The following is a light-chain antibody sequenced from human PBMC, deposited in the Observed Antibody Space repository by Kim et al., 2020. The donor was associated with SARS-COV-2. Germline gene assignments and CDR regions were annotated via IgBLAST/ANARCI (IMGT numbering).Light chain of an antibody. CDR2: DVN. V-gene: IGLV2-14*03. J-gene: IGLJ1*01. CDR3: GSYTTSSTYV. Sequence: QSALTQPASVSGSPVQSITFSCTGTSSDIGVYNYVSWYQHHPGKAPKVIINDVNKRPSGVSDRFSGSKSGNSASLTISGLQAEDEADYYCGSYTTSSTYVFGTGTKVTVL. CDR1: SSDIGVYNY.